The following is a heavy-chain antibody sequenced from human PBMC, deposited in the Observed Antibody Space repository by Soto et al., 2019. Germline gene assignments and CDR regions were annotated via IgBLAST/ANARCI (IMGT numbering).Heavy chain of an antibody. V-gene: IGHV4-39*01. CDR2: IYYSGST. J-gene: IGHJ6*02. D-gene: IGHD3-22*01. CDR3: ARLRDSSGYHYGMDV. CDR1: GGSISSSSYY. Sequence: SETLSLTCTVSGGSISSSSYYWGWIRQPPGKGLEWIGSIYYSGSTYYNPSLKSRVTISVDTSKNQFSLKLSSVTAADTAVYYCARLRDSSGYHYGMDVWGQGTTVTV.